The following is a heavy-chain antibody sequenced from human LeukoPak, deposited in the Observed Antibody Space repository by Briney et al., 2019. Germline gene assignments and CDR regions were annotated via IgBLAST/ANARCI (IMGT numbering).Heavy chain of an antibody. CDR1: GGSIRSYY. D-gene: IGHD1-26*01. J-gene: IGHJ5*02. CDR2: IYTTGST. CDR3: ARRSGSYQTGRFDP. V-gene: IGHV4-4*09. Sequence: SETLSLTCTISGGSIRSYYWSWIRQPPGEELEWIGSIYTTGSTNYNPSLESRVTISVDTSKNQFSLKLNSVTAADTAVYYCARRSGSYQTGRFDPWGQGTLVTVSS.